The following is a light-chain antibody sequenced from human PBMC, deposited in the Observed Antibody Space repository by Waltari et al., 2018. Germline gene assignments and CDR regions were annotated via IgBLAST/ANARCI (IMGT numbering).Light chain of an antibody. CDR3: QQYDGEVVT. CDR2: GTS. CDR1: QSVTSTS. J-gene: IGKJ4*01. V-gene: IGKV3-20*01. Sequence: EIVLTQSPGTLSLSPGERATLSCRASQSVTSTSLTWYQQKRGQAPRLLIYGTSSRATGIPDRFSGSGSGTDFTLTISSLEPEDFAVYYCQQYDGEVVTFGGGTKVEI.